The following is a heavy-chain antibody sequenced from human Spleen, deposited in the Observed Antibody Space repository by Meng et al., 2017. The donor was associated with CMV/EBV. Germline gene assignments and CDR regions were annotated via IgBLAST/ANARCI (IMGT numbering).Heavy chain of an antibody. V-gene: IGHV3-23*01. CDR3: AEDFGRSLGYFDY. CDR1: GFTFSSYA. J-gene: IGHJ4*02. D-gene: IGHD1-26*01. CDR2: ISDSSGNT. Sequence: GESLKISCAASGFTFSSYAMTWFRQAPGKGLEWVSSISDSSGNTYYADSVKGRFTISRDNSKNTLYLQMNSLRAEDTAVFYCAEDFGRSLGYFDYWGQGTLVTVSS.